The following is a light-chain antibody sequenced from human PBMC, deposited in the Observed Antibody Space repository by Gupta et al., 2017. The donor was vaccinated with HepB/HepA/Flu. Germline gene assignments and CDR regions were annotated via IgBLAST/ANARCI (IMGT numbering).Light chain of an antibody. V-gene: IGLV2-14*03. CDR1: SSDVGGYNY. CDR2: DVS. Sequence: QSALTQPASVSGSPGQSITISCTGTSSDVGGYNYVSWYQQHPGKTPKLMIYDVSNRPSGVSNRFSASKSGNTASLTISGPQDEDEADYYCSSYTSSSTWVFGGGTKLTVL. CDR3: SSYTSSSTWV. J-gene: IGLJ3*02.